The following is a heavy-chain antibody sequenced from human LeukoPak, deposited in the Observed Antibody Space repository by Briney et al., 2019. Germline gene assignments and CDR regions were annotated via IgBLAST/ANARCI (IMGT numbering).Heavy chain of an antibody. Sequence: GGSLRLSCAASGFTASSNYMSWVRQAPGKGLEWVSVIYSGGSTYYADSVKGRFTISRHNSKNTLYLQMNSLRAEDTAVYYCARVQTEYFDYWGQGTLVTVSS. J-gene: IGHJ4*02. V-gene: IGHV3-53*04. CDR1: GFTASSNY. CDR2: IYSGGST. CDR3: ARVQTEYFDY. D-gene: IGHD1-14*01.